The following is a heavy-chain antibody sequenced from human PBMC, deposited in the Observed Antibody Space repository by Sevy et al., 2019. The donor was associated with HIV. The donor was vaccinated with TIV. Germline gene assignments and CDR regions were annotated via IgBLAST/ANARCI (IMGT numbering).Heavy chain of an antibody. V-gene: IGHV3-43D*04. Sequence: GGSLRLSCAASGFTFDDYAMHWVRQAPGKGLEWVSLISWDGGSTYYADSVKGRFTISRDNSKNSLYLQMNSLRAEDTALYYCAKVARRPIVSALRYFSNAFDIWGQGTMVTVSS. CDR2: ISWDGGST. D-gene: IGHD3-10*01. CDR3: AKVARRPIVSALRYFSNAFDI. CDR1: GFTFDDYA. J-gene: IGHJ3*02.